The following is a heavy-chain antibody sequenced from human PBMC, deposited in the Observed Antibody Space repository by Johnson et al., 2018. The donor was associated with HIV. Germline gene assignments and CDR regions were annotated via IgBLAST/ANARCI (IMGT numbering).Heavy chain of an antibody. V-gene: IGHV3-30*02. CDR3: AKDSTYYDSGGAFDI. CDR1: GFTFSSYG. CDR2: IRYDGSNK. D-gene: IGHD3-3*01. Sequence: VQLVESGGGVVQPGGSLRLSCAASGFTFSSYGMHWVRQAPGKGLEWVAFIRYDGSNKYYADSVKGRFTISRDNSKNTRYLQMNSLRAEDTAVYYCAKDSTYYDSGGAFDIWGQGTMVTVSS. J-gene: IGHJ3*02.